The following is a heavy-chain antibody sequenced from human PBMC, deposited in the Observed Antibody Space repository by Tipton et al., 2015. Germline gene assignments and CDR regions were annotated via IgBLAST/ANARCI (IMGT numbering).Heavy chain of an antibody. V-gene: IGHV4-4*02. D-gene: IGHD6-19*01. J-gene: IGHJ4*02. CDR3: AREVAAQTEYFYY. CDR2: IHHGGTT. Sequence: TLSLTCSVSGASISSLNWWTWVRQPPGKGLERIGEIHHGGTTNYNPSLTSRVTISVDTSKNLFSLNLKFVTAEDTAVYYCAREVAAQTEYFYYWGQGTQVTVSS. CDR1: GASISSLNW.